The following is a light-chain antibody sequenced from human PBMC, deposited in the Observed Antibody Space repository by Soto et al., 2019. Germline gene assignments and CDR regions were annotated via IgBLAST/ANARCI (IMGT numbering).Light chain of an antibody. CDR3: VTWDDSLRDLL. CDR2: DNN. J-gene: IGLJ2*01. CDR1: NFNIGNHY. Sequence: QAVVTQPPSVSAAPGQKVTISCSGSNFNIGNHYVSWYQQFPGTAPKLLIYDNNKRPSGIPDRFSGSKSGSSATLGITGLQTGDEADYYCVTWDDSLRDLLLGGGTQLTVL. V-gene: IGLV1-51*01.